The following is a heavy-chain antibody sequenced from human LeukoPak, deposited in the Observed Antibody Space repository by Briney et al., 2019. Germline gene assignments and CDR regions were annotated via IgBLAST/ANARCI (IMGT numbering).Heavy chain of an antibody. V-gene: IGHV1-2*02. CDR2: TNPNTGGT. CDR1: GGTFSSYA. CDR3: ARVDSSGWTGRFEY. D-gene: IGHD3-22*01. J-gene: IGHJ4*02. Sequence: ASVKVSCKASGGTFSSYAISWVRQAPGQGLEWMGWTNPNTGGTNYAEKFQGRVTMTRDTSITTAYMELTSLRSDDTAIYYCARVDSSGWTGRFEYWGQGTLVTVSS.